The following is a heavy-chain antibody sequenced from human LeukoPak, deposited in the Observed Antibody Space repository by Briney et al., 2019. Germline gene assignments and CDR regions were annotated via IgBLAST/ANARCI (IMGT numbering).Heavy chain of an antibody. CDR2: IYYSGST. V-gene: IGHV4-31*03. CDR1: GGSISSGGYY. J-gene: IGHJ4*02. CDR3: ARDHHSFGELYFGY. D-gene: IGHD3-10*01. Sequence: SETLSLTCTVSGGSISSGGYYWSWIRQHPGKGLEWIGYIYYSGSTYYNPSLKSRVTISVDTSKNQFSLKLSSVTAAGTAVYYCARDHHSFGELYFGYWGQGTLVTVSS.